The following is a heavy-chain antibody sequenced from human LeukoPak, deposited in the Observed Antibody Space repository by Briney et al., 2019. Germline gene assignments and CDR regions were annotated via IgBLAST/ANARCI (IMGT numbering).Heavy chain of an antibody. CDR3: ARYRAYDILTGYRDNCFDP. V-gene: IGHV4-34*01. CDR1: GGSFSGYY. Sequence: SETLSLTCAVYGGSFSGYYWSWIRQPPGKGLEWIGEINHSGSTNYNPSLKSRVTISVDTSKNQFSLKLSSVTAADTAVYYCARYRAYDILTGYRDNCFDPWGQGTQVTVSS. CDR2: INHSGST. J-gene: IGHJ5*02. D-gene: IGHD3-9*01.